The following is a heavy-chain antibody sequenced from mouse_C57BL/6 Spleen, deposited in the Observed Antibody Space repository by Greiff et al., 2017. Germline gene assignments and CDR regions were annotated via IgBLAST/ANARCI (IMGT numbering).Heavy chain of an antibody. CDR2: IHPNSGST. CDR3: ARTPMDWYFDV. V-gene: IGHV1-64*01. J-gene: IGHJ1*03. CDR1: GYTFTSYW. Sequence: VQLQQPGAELVKPGASVKLSCKASGYTFTSYWMHWVKQRPGQGLEWIGMIHPNSGSTNYNEKFKSKATLTVDKSSSTAYMQLSSLTSEDAAVYYCARTPMDWYFDVWGTGTTVTVSS. D-gene: IGHD1-1*02.